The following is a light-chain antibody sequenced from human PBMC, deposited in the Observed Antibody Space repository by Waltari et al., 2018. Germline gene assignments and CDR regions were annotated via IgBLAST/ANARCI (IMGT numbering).Light chain of an antibody. J-gene: IGLJ2*01. CDR1: SSNIGNYL. CDR3: ATWDNSLTALV. Sequence: QSVLTQPPSVSAAPGQKVTISCSGSSSNIGNYLVSWYHQLPGATPKLLIYDTYKRPSGIPDRFSASKSGPSATLAITGLQIGDEADYYCATWDNSLTALVFGGGTKLTVL. CDR2: DTY. V-gene: IGLV1-51*01.